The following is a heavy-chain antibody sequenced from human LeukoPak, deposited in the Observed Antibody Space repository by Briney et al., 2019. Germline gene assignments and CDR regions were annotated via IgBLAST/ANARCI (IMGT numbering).Heavy chain of an antibody. J-gene: IGHJ6*03. CDR1: GGSISSSSYY. Sequence: PSETLSLTCTVSGGSISSSSYYWGWIRQPPGKGLEWIGSIYYSGSTYYNPSLKSRVTISVDTSKNQFSLKLSSVTAADTAVYYCARCPADETYYHYYSMDVWGKGTTVTVSS. D-gene: IGHD2-2*01. CDR2: IYYSGST. V-gene: IGHV4-39*07. CDR3: ARCPADETYYHYYSMDV.